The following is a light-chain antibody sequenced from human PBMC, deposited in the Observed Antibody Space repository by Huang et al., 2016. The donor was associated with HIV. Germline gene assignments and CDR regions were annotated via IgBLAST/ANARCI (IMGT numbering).Light chain of an antibody. CDR1: QSLNNN. J-gene: IGKJ4*01. Sequence: IVLTQSPATLSVSPGERATLCCRASQSLNNNSAWYRQKPGQDPRPRIYGASARAAGVPGRFSGSGSGTGFTLTSSSLQSEDFAVYYCQRYNSWPLTFGGGTKVE. V-gene: IGKV3-15*01. CDR3: QRYNSWPLT. CDR2: GAS.